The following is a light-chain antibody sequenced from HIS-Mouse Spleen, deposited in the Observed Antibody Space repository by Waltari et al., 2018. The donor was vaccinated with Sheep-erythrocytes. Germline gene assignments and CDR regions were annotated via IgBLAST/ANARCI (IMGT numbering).Light chain of an antibody. J-gene: IGLJ2*01. CDR2: DVS. Sequence: QSALTQPRSVSGSPGQSVTISCTGTSSAAGGYNYVSWYQQHPGQAPKLMIYDVSKRPSGVPDRFSGSKSGNTASLTISGLQAEDEADYYCCSYAGSYTLVFGGGTKLTVL. CDR1: SSAAGGYNY. V-gene: IGLV2-11*01. CDR3: CSYAGSYTLV.